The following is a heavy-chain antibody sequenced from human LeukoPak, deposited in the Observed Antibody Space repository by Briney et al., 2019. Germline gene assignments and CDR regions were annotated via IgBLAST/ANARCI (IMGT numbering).Heavy chain of an antibody. Sequence: SETLSLTCAVYGGSFSYNYWSWIRQPPGKGLEWIGEVNHSGGTNYNPSLKSRVTISVDTSKNQFSLKLSSVAAADTAVYYCARLGGSYFDYWGQGTLVTVSS. CDR3: ARLGGSYFDY. CDR2: VNHSGGT. J-gene: IGHJ4*02. V-gene: IGHV4-34*01. CDR1: GGSFSYNY. D-gene: IGHD1-26*01.